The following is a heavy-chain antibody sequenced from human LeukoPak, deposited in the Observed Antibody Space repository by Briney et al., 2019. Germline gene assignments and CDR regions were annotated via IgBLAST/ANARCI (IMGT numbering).Heavy chain of an antibody. CDR1: GGTFSSYA. CDR3: ARDLRNAAAGHGRYYYYGMDV. D-gene: IGHD6-13*01. CDR2: IIPILGIA. V-gene: IGHV1-69*04. J-gene: IGHJ6*02. Sequence: GSSVKVSCKASGGTFSSYAISWVRQAPGQGLEWMGRIIPILGIANYAQKFQGRVTITADKSTSTAYMELSSLRSEDTAVYYCARDLRNAAAGHGRYYYYGMDVWGQGTTVTVSS.